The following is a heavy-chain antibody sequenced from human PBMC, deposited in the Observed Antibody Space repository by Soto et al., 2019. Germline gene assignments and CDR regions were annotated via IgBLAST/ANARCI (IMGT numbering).Heavy chain of an antibody. CDR2: IWYDGSEK. J-gene: IGHJ4*02. V-gene: IGHV3-33*01. CDR3: ARDREDTNTDLTLDY. Sequence: PGKGLEGVAVIWYDGSEKYYADSVKGRFTTSSDPSKNTLYLQMNSLRAEDTAVYYCARDREDTNTDLTLDYWGQPALVT. D-gene: IGHD2-8*01.